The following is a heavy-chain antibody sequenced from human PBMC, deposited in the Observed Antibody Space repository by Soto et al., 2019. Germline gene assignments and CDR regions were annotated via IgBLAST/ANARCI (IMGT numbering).Heavy chain of an antibody. CDR2: ISYDGSNK. Sequence: QVQLVESGGGVVQPGRSLRLSCAASGFTFSSYGMHWVRQAPGKGLEGVAVISYDGSNKYYADSVKGRFTISRDNSKNTLYLQMNSLRAEDTAVYYCAKDEGGSYHYYYYYGMDVWGQVTTVTVSS. J-gene: IGHJ6*02. V-gene: IGHV3-30*18. CDR3: AKDEGGSYHYYYYYGMDV. CDR1: GFTFSSYG. D-gene: IGHD1-26*01.